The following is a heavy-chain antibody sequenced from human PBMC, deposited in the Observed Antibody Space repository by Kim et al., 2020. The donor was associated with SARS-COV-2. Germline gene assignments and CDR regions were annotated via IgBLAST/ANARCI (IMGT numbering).Heavy chain of an antibody. V-gene: IGHV4-59*01. CDR3: AGRQDSYEDY. CDR1: GGSINGYY. Sequence: SETLSLTCTVSGGSINGYYWSWIRQPPGKGPEWIGYIYNTGSTNYNPSLKSRVTISVDTSKNQFSLKLSSVTAADTAVYYCAGRQDSYEDYWGQGTLVTVSS. CDR2: IYNTGST. J-gene: IGHJ4*02. D-gene: IGHD5-18*01.